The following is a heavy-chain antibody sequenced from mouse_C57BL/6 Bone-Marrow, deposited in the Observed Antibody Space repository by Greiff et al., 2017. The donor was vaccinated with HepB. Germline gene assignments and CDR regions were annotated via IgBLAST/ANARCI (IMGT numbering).Heavy chain of an antibody. CDR2: ISDGGSYT. J-gene: IGHJ4*01. Sequence: EVKLVESGGGLVKPGGSLKLSCAASGFTFSSYAMSWVRQTPEKRLEWVATISDGGSYTYYPDNVKGRFTISRDNAKNNLYLQMSHLKSEDTAMYYCARDLYGNYEAMDYWGQGTSVTVSS. CDR1: GFTFSSYA. D-gene: IGHD2-1*01. CDR3: ARDLYGNYEAMDY. V-gene: IGHV5-4*01.